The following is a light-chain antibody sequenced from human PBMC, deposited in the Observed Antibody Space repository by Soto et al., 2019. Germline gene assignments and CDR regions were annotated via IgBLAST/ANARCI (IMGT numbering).Light chain of an antibody. J-gene: IGLJ1*01. CDR1: SSDVGGYNH. V-gene: IGLV2-8*01. Sequence: QSALTQPPSASGSPGQSVTISCTGTSSDVGGYNHVSWYQQRPSKAPKLVIYEVTKRPSGVPDRFSGSKSGNTASLTVSGLQAEDEADYYCSSFAGFNNFYVFGTGTKVTVL. CDR2: EVT. CDR3: SSFAGFNNFYV.